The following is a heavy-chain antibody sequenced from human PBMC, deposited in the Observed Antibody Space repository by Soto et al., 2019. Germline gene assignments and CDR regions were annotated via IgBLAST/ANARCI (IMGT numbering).Heavy chain of an antibody. J-gene: IGHJ4*02. CDR1: GGTFSDYA. D-gene: IGHD6-13*01. V-gene: IGHV1-69*01. Sequence: QVQVVQSGAEVKKPGSSVKVSCKASGGTFSDYAISWVRQAPGQGLEWMGGIIPLTETPVYAQTVQGRLTISADEVTSVAYMELSTLRADDTALYYCAIGTRSSWSCDFWGQGTLVTVSS. CDR3: AIGTRSSWSCDF. CDR2: IIPLTETP.